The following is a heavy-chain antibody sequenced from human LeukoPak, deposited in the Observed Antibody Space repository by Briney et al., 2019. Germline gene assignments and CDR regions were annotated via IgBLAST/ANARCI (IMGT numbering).Heavy chain of an antibody. CDR3: HQPVTLPA. D-gene: IGHD2-2*01. CDR1: GITFRNYW. CDR2: IKEDGSDK. Sequence: PGGSLRLSCVVSGITFRNYWMSWVRQAPGKGLEWVASIKEDGSDKHYVDSVKGRFTISRDNAQNSLYLQMNNLRAEDTAVYFCHQPVTLPAWGQGTLVTVSS. J-gene: IGHJ5*02. V-gene: IGHV3-7*01.